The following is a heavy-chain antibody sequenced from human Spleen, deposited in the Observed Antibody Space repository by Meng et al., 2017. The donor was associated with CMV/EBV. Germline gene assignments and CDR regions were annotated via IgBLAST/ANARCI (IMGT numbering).Heavy chain of an antibody. CDR3: ARDMLPCTSTSCYKMGFDI. CDR1: GFTFSSYE. V-gene: IGHV3-48*03. Sequence: GESLKISCAASGFTFSSYEMNWARQAPGKGLEWVSYISSSGSTIYYADSVKGRFTISRDNAENSLYLQMNSLRAEDTAVYYCARDMLPCTSTSCYKMGFDIWGQGTMVTVSS. D-gene: IGHD2-2*01. CDR2: ISSSGSTI. J-gene: IGHJ3*02.